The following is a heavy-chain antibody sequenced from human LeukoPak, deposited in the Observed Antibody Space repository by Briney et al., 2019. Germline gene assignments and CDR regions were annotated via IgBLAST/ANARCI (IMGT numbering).Heavy chain of an antibody. D-gene: IGHD3-9*01. V-gene: IGHV1-2*02. CDR3: ARIEVLRYFDWSTGLDY. J-gene: IGHJ4*02. CDR1: GYTFTDDY. CDR2: INPNSGVT. Sequence: ASVKVSCKASGYTFTDDYVHWVRQAPGQGLEWMGWINPNSGVTNYAQKFQGRVTMTRDMSISTAYMELSRLRSDDTAVYYCARIEVLRYFDWSTGLDYWGQGTLVTVSS.